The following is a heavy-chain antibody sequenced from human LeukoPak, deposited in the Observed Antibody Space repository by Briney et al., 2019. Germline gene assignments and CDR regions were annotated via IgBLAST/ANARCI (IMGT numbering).Heavy chain of an antibody. J-gene: IGHJ4*02. CDR3: AKGTTGDTFDY. CDR1: GFTFSSYG. Sequence: GGSLRLSCAASGFTFSSYGMHWVRQAPGKGLEWVAVISYDGSNKYYADSVKDRFTISRDNSKNTLYLQMNSLRAEDTAVYYCAKGTTGDTFDYWGQGTLVTVSS. V-gene: IGHV3-30*18. D-gene: IGHD7-27*01. CDR2: ISYDGSNK.